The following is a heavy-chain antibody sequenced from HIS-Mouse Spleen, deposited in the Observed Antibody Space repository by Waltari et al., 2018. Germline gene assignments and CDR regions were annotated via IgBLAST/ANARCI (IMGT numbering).Heavy chain of an antibody. Sequence: QLQLQESGPGLVKPSETLSLTCTVSGCSISSRIYSWGWIRQPPGKGLEWIGSIYYSGSTYYNPSLKSRVTISVDTSKNQFSLKLSSVTAADTAVYYCAREIPYSSSWYDWYFDLWGRGTLVTVSS. D-gene: IGHD6-13*01. CDR1: GCSISSRIYS. J-gene: IGHJ2*01. CDR3: AREIPYSSSWYDWYFDL. CDR2: IYYSGST. V-gene: IGHV4-39*07.